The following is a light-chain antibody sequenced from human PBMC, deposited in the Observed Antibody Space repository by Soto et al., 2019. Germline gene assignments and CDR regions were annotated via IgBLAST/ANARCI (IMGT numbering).Light chain of an antibody. J-gene: IGKJ1*01. CDR1: QSVSSR. CDR2: GAS. V-gene: IGKV3-15*01. CDR3: QQYNNWPPGT. Sequence: ETVMTQPPATLAVSPRERVTLSCRPSQSVSSRLAWYQQKPGQSPRLLIYGASTRATGIPARFSGSGSGTEFTLTISSLQSEDFAVYYCQQYNNWPPGTFGQGTKVDI.